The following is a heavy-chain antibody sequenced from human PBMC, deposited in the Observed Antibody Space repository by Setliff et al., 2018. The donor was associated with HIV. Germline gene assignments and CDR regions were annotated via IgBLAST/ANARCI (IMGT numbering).Heavy chain of an antibody. Sequence: SVKVSCKTSGGTFSSYGISWVRQAPGQGLEWMGGIIPIFGTANYAQKFQGRVTITTDESTSTAYMELSSLRSEDTAVYYCARDPPGIYGDYDFGAFDIWGQGTMVTVSS. CDR3: ARDPPGIYGDYDFGAFDI. CDR1: GGTFSSYG. V-gene: IGHV1-69*05. J-gene: IGHJ3*02. CDR2: IIPIFGTA. D-gene: IGHD4-17*01.